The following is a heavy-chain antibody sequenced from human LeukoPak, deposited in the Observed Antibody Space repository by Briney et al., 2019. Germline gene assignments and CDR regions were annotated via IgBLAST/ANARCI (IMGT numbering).Heavy chain of an antibody. CDR2: IYHSGST. J-gene: IGHJ4*02. CDR1: GYSISSGYY. D-gene: IGHD6-13*01. CDR3: ARGIAAAGPSNLYFDY. Sequence: PSETLSLTCTVSGYSISSGYYWGWIRQPPGKGLEWIGSIYHSGSTYYNPSLKSRVTISVDTSKNQFSLKLSSVTAADTAVYYCARGIAAAGPSNLYFDYWGQGTLVTVSS. V-gene: IGHV4-38-2*02.